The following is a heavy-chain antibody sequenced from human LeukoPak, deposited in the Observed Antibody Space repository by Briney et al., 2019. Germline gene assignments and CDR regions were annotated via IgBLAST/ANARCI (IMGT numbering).Heavy chain of an antibody. CDR1: GGSFSGYY. CDR3: ARGRRYFDWSLDYGMDV. D-gene: IGHD3-9*01. J-gene: IGHJ6*02. CDR2: INHSGST. V-gene: IGHV4-34*01. Sequence: SETLSLTCAVYGGSFSGYYWSWIRQPPGKGLEWIGEINHSGSTNYNPSLKSRVTISVDTSKNQFSLKLSSVTAVDTAVYYCARGRRYFDWSLDYGMDVWGQGTTVTVSS.